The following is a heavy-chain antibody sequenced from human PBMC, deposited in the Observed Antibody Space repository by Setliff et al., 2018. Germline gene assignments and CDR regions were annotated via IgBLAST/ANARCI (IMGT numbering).Heavy chain of an antibody. J-gene: IGHJ4*02. CDR2: STSNGVNT. Sequence: HPGGSLRLSCAASGFFLGSFVMHWVRQVPGKGLEYVSSSTSNGVNTYYANSVKGRFTISRDNSKNSLYLQMDSLTAEDAAFYYCARGCGSASCPYYFDSWGQGTLVTVSS. V-gene: IGHV3-64*01. D-gene: IGHD2-21*01. CDR3: ARGCGSASCPYYFDS. CDR1: GFFLGSFV.